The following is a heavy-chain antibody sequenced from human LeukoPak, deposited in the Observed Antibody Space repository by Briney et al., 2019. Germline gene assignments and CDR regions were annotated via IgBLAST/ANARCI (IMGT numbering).Heavy chain of an antibody. CDR2: IDSGGST. V-gene: IGHV3-53*01. Sequence: GGSLRLSCAASGFAVSRNDMSWVRQAPAKGLEWISVIDSGGSTYNADSVKGRFTISKDNSKNILYLQMNSLRADDTAVYYCARGSRGFDPWGQGTLVTVSS. CDR3: ARGSRGFDP. CDR1: GFAVSRND. J-gene: IGHJ5*02.